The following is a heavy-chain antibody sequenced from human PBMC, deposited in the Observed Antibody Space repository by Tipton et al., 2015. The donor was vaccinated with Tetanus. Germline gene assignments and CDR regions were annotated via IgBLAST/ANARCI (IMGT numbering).Heavy chain of an antibody. Sequence: QMQLVQSGAEVKKPGASVKVSCKASGYTFTHYGVNWVRQAPGQGLEWMGWISPFNENVNYAEKFQGRLTMTTDRSTATVYMELRSLRSDDTAVYYCARDRGDYIYYGMDVWGPGTTVTVS. J-gene: IGHJ6*02. CDR1: GYTFTHYG. V-gene: IGHV1-18*01. CDR3: ARDRGDYIYYGMDV. D-gene: IGHD3-22*01. CDR2: ISPFNENV.